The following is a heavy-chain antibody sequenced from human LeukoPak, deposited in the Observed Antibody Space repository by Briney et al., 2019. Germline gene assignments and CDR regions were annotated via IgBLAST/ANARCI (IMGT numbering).Heavy chain of an antibody. CDR3: VFAVVTARSQLDY. D-gene: IGHD2-21*02. J-gene: IGHJ4*02. CDR2: INPSGGST. CDR1: GYTFTSYY. V-gene: IGHV1-46*01. Sequence: ASVKVSCKASGYTFTSYYMHWVRQAPGQGLEWMGIINPSGGSTSYAQKFQGRVTMTRDTSTSTVYMELSSLRSEDTAVYYCVFAVVTARSQLDYWGQGTLVTVSS.